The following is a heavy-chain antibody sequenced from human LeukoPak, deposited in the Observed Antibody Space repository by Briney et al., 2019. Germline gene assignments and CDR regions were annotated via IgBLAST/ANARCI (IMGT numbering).Heavy chain of an antibody. V-gene: IGHV3-23*01. CDR2: ISGSGGTT. J-gene: IGHJ4*02. CDR3: AKVGHDFWSGYYFDY. CDR1: GFTFSSYA. Sequence: GGSLRLSCAASGFTFSSYAMRWVRQAPGKGLEWGSAISGSGGTTYYADSVKGRFTISRDNSKNTLYLQMNRLRAEDTAVYYCAKVGHDFWSGYYFDYWGQGTLVTVSS. D-gene: IGHD3-3*01.